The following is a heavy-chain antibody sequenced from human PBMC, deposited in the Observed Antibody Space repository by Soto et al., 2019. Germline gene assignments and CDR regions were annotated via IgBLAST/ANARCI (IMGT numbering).Heavy chain of an antibody. CDR1: GFTFSIYW. CDR2: MNMDGSRT. V-gene: IGHV3-74*01. J-gene: IGHJ4*02. Sequence: EVQLVESGGGLVQPGGSLRLSCAASGFTFSIYWMHWVRQAPGKGLVWVSRMNMDGSRTSYADFAKGRFTISRDDAKSTVYLQMSNLRAEDTAVYYWVRGDGDRYDGHGYLGRHWGQGTLVTVSS. D-gene: IGHD3-22*01. CDR3: VRGDGDRYDGHGYLGRH.